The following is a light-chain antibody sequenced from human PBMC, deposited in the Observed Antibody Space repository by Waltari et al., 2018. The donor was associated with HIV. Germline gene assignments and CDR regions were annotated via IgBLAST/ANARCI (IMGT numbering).Light chain of an antibody. CDR2: SNN. Sequence: QSVLTQPPSASGTPGQRVTISCSGSSSNIGSDTVNWYQQLPGTAPKLLIYSNNQRPSGVPDRFSGATSGTSASLAISGLQSEDEADYYCAAWDDSLNVVFGGGTKLTVL. V-gene: IGLV1-44*01. CDR3: AAWDDSLNVV. CDR1: SSNIGSDT. J-gene: IGLJ2*01.